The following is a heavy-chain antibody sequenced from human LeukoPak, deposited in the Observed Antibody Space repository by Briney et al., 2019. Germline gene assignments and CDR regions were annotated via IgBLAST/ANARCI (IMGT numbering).Heavy chain of an antibody. CDR2: INHSGST. Sequence: SETLSLTCAVYGGSFRGYYWRLIRQPPGKGVEGIGEINHSGSTNYDPSLKSRVTISVDTSKNQFSLQLSSVTGADTAVYYCARELGYYGSGSYFDYWGQGTLVTVSS. CDR3: ARELGYYGSGSYFDY. D-gene: IGHD3-10*01. CDR1: GGSFRGYY. J-gene: IGHJ4*02. V-gene: IGHV4-34*01.